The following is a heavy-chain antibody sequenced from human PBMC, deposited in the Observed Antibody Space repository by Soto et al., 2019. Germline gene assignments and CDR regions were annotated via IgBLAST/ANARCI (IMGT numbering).Heavy chain of an antibody. CDR2: ILSSGST. D-gene: IGHD5-12*01. CDR3: AREGSYSAYNFAHGIQLWSFDF. CDR1: GGSINTFY. Sequence: SETLSLTCTVFGGSINTFYWSWVRQPAGKGLEWIGRILSSGSTSFNPSLESRVAMSVDTSKNHFSLNLSSVTAADMAVYYCAREGSYSAYNFAHGIQLWSFDFWGQGALVTVSS. V-gene: IGHV4-4*07. J-gene: IGHJ4*02.